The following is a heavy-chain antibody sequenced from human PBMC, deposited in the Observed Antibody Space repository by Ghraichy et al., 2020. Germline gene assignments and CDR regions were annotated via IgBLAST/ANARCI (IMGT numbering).Heavy chain of an antibody. J-gene: IGHJ4*02. CDR2: INSNGAAA. D-gene: IGHD2/OR15-2a*01. CDR3: ASISISSANFHY. Sequence: ESLNISCAASGFAFTTCPMGWLRQAPGKGLEWVSSINSNGAAAYYADSVKGRITISRDNSRDTLYLQMNNLRADDTAFYYCASISISSANFHYWGQGTLVTVSS. V-gene: IGHV3-23*01. CDR1: GFAFTTCP.